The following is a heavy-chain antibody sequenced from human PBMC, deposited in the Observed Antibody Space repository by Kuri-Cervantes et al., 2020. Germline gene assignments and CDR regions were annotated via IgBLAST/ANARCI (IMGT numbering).Heavy chain of an antibody. CDR2: ISGSGSST. CDR1: GFTFSSYA. J-gene: IGHJ4*02. Sequence: ETLSLTCAASGFTFSSYAMSWVRQAPGKGLEWVSAISGSGSSTYYADSVKGRFTISRDNSKNTLYLRMNSLRAEDTAVYYCARKFLKQWLVREFDYWGQGTLVTVSS. D-gene: IGHD6-19*01. CDR3: ARKFLKQWLVREFDY. V-gene: IGHV3-23*01.